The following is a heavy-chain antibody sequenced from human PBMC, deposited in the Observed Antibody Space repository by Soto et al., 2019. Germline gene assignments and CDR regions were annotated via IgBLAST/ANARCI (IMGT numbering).Heavy chain of an antibody. CDR3: ARNVFGPRNYYDFWSGYYNNWFDP. D-gene: IGHD3-3*01. J-gene: IGHJ5*02. CDR1: GFTFSSYW. V-gene: IGHV3-7*01. CDR2: IKQDGSEK. Sequence: QPGGSLRLSCAASGFTFSSYWMSWVRQAPGKGLEWVANIKQDGSEKYYVDSVKGRFTISRDNAKNSLYLQMNSLRAEDTAVYYCARNVFGPRNYYDFWSGYYNNWFDPWGQGTLVTVYS.